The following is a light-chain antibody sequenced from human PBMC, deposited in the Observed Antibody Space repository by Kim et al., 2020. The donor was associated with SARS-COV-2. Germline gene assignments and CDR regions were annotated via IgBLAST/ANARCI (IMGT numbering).Light chain of an antibody. J-gene: IGLJ3*02. CDR3: AAWDDSLPGVV. CDR1: NSNIGSHT. CDR2: TDN. Sequence: GQRVTTSCSGSNSNIGSHTVNWYQQLPGTAPTLLIYTDNQRPSGVPDRFSGSKSGTSASLAISGLQPEDEADYYCAAWDDSLPGVVFGGGTQLTVL. V-gene: IGLV1-44*01.